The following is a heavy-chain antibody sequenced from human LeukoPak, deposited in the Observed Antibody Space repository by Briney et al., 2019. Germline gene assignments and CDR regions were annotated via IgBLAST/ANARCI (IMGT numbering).Heavy chain of an antibody. CDR3: ARVIRAAPGKGYFDY. CDR1: GFIFSTYA. CDR2: ISGSGGST. J-gene: IGHJ4*02. V-gene: IGHV3-23*01. D-gene: IGHD6-13*01. Sequence: GGSLRLSCATSGFIFSTYALSWVRQAPGKGLEWASSISGSGGSTYHADSVKGRFTIPRDSSKNTLYLQMNSLRAEDTAIYYCARVIRAAPGKGYFDYWGQGTLVTVSS.